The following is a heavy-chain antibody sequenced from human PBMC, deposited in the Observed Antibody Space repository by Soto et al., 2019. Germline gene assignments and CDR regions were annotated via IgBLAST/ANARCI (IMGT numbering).Heavy chain of an antibody. V-gene: IGHV4-39*01. CDR2: VYWTGST. CDR3: ARSPYPYGLLLDY. Sequence: SETLSLTCSVSGDSITTNGYYWGWIRQPPGKVLQWIGNVYWTGSTFSHPSLTSRVFISVDTSKNEFSLRLASVTAADTAVYYCARSPYPYGLLLDYWGPGTLVTVSS. D-gene: IGHD3-10*01. J-gene: IGHJ4*02. CDR1: GDSITTNGYY.